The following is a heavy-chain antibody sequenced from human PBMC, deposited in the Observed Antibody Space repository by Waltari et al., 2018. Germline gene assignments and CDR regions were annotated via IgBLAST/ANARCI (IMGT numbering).Heavy chain of an antibody. CDR3: ARVRAARPNANYYYYYMDV. CDR1: GFTFSSYS. D-gene: IGHD6-6*01. CDR2: ISSSSSYI. J-gene: IGHJ6*03. V-gene: IGHV3-21*01. Sequence: EVQLVESGGGLVKPGGSLRLSCAASGFTFSSYSMNWVRQAPGQGLEWVSSISSSSSYIYYADSVKGRFTISRDNAKNSLYLQMNSLRAEDTAVYYCARVRAARPNANYYYYYMDVWGKGTTVTVSS.